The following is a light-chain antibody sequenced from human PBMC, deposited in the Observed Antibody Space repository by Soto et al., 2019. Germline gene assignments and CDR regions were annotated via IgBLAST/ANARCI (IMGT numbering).Light chain of an antibody. CDR3: QHYGSSAHT. CDR2: GAS. V-gene: IGKV3-20*01. CDR1: QSVSSSY. Sequence: EIVLTQSPGTLSLSPGERATLSCRASQSVSSSYLAWYQQKRGRAPRLLIYGASSRATGIPDRFSGSGSGTDFTLTISRLEPEDFAVYYCQHYGSSAHTFGQGTKLEIK. J-gene: IGKJ2*01.